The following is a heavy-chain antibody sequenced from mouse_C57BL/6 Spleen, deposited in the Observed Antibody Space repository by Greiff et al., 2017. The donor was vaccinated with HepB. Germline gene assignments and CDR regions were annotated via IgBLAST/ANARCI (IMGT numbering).Heavy chain of an antibody. CDR3: ARGNWDSSY. CDR1: GYTFTSYW. V-gene: IGHV1-50*01. J-gene: IGHJ3*01. Sequence: QVQLQQSGAELVKPGASVKLSCKASGYTFTSYWMQWVKQRPGQGLEWIGEIDPSDSYTNYNQKFKGKATLTVDTSSSTAYMQLSSLTSEDSAVYYCARGNWDSSYWGQGTLVTVSA. CDR2: IDPSDSYT. D-gene: IGHD4-1*01.